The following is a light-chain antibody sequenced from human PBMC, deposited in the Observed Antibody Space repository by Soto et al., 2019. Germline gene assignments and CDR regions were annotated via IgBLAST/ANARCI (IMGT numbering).Light chain of an antibody. Sequence: EIVMTQSPATLSVSPGERATLSCRASQNINSNLAWYQQKPGQSPRLLIYGASTRATGIPARFSGSGSGTEVTLNISSLQSEDIAIYYCKQYNDLLTFGGGTKVEIK. V-gene: IGKV3-15*01. CDR1: QNINSN. J-gene: IGKJ4*01. CDR3: KQYNDLLT. CDR2: GAS.